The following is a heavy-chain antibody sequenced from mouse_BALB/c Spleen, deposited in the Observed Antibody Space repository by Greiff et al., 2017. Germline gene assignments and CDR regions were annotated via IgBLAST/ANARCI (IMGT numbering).Heavy chain of an antibody. CDR3: ARWDVGFAY. V-gene: IGHV5-9-3*01. CDR1: GFTFSSYA. J-gene: IGHJ3*01. CDR2: ISSGGSYT. D-gene: IGHD4-1*01. Sequence: EVHLVESGGGLVKPGGSLKLSCAASGFTFSSYAMSWVRQTPEKRLEWVATISSGGSYTYYPDSVKGRFTISRDNAKNTLYLQMSSLRSEDTAMYYCARWDVGFAYWGQGTLVTVSA.